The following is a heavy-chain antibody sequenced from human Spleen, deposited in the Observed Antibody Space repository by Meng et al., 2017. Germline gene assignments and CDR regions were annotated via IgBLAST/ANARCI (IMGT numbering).Heavy chain of an antibody. J-gene: IGHJ4*02. CDR2: INPKSGGT. D-gene: IGHD3-16*01. V-gene: IGHV1-2*02. CDR3: ARDGGYGDVDY. CDR1: GYTFTSYA. Sequence: ASVKVSCKASGYTFTSYAMHWVRQAPGQRLEWMGWINPKSGGTNYAQKFQGRVTMTRDTSISTAYMELSRLTSDDTAVYYCARDGGYGDVDYWGQGTLVTVSS.